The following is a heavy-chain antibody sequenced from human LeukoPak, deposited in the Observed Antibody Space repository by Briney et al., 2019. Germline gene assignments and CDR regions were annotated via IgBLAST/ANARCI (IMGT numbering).Heavy chain of an antibody. V-gene: IGHV3-7*01. CDR1: GFSFSMFW. Sequence: GGPLRLSCAASGFSFSMFWMSWVRQAPGKGLEWVANIKQDGSEKYYVDSVKGRFTISRDNAKNSLYLQMNSLRAEDTAVYYCARHDHYSGGSCVYWGQGTLVTVSS. CDR3: ARHDHYSGGSCVY. CDR2: IKQDGSEK. J-gene: IGHJ4*02. D-gene: IGHD2-15*01.